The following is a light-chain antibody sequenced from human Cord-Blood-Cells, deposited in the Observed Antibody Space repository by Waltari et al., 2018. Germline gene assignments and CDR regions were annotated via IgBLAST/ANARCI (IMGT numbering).Light chain of an antibody. Sequence: QSVLTQPPSASGTPGQRVTISCSGSSSNIGSNYVYWYQQLPGTAPKLLIYRNNRRPSGVPDRFSCSKSGTSASLAIRGLRSEDEADYYCAAWDDSLRVFGGGTKLTVL. CDR3: AAWDDSLRV. J-gene: IGLJ3*02. CDR2: RNN. V-gene: IGLV1-47*01. CDR1: SSNIGSNY.